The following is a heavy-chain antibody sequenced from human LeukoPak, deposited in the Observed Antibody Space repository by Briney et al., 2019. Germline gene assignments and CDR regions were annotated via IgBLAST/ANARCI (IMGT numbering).Heavy chain of an antibody. CDR2: IHPSGST. V-gene: IGHV4-4*07. Sequence: SSETLSLTCTVSGDSISSYYWSWIRQPAGKGLEWIGRIHPSGSTNYNPSLKSRVTLSVDTSKNEFSLKLSSVTAADTAVYYCARGPPPDLDYWGRGTLVTVSS. CDR3: ARGPPPDLDY. J-gene: IGHJ4*02. CDR1: GDSISSYY.